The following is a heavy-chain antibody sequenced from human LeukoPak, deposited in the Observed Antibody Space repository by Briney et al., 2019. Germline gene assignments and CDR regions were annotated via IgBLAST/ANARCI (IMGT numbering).Heavy chain of an antibody. V-gene: IGHV1-2*02. J-gene: IGHJ3*01. Sequence: ASVKVSCKASGYTFTGYYMHWVRQAPGQGLEWMGWINPNSGGTNYAQKFQGRVTMTRDMSTTTVYMELSSLRSEDTAVYYCARDHDSADAFDVWGQGTMVTVSS. CDR1: GYTFTGYY. CDR2: INPNSGGT. D-gene: IGHD2-21*02. CDR3: ARDHDSADAFDV.